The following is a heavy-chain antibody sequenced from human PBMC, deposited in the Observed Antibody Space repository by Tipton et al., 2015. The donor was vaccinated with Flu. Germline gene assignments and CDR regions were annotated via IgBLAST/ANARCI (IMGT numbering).Heavy chain of an antibody. V-gene: IGHV4-61*05. CDR3: ARVQKDTSGRCLDY. D-gene: IGHD6-19*01. CDR1: GGSISSSTYY. J-gene: IGHJ4*02. Sequence: TLSLTCTVSGGSISSSTYYWGWIRQPPGKGLQWIGYIYYSGSTNYNPSLKSRVTISVDTSKNQFSLKLSSVTAADTAVYYCARVQKDTSGRCLDYWGQGTLVTVSS. CDR2: IYYSGST.